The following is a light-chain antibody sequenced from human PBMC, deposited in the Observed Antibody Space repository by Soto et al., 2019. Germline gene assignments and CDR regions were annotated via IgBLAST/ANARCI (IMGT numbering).Light chain of an antibody. J-gene: IGKJ1*01. Sequence: DIQITQSPSTRSGSVGDRVTITCRASQPISIWLAWYQPKPGKAPKLMIYNASTLKSGAPSRFSGSGSGTEFTLTISSLQPDDFATYYCQHYNSYSEAFGQGTKVDI. CDR2: NAS. CDR3: QHYNSYSEA. V-gene: IGKV1-5*03. CDR1: QPISIW.